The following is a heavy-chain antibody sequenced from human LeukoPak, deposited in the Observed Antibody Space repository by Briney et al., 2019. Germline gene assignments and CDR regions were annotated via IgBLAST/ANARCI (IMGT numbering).Heavy chain of an antibody. Sequence: SETLSLTCTVSGGSISTYYWNWIRQPPGERLEWLGNVYYSGNTNYNPSLKSRVTISVDTSKNQFSLKLSSVTAADTAEYYCARMKERVGELIDIWGQGTMVTVSS. J-gene: IGHJ3*02. CDR1: GGSISTYY. V-gene: IGHV4-59*01. CDR2: VYYSGNT. CDR3: ARMKERVGELIDI. D-gene: IGHD3-10*01.